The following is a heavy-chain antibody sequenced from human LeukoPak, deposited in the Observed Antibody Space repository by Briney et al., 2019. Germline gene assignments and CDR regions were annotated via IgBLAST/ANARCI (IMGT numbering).Heavy chain of an antibody. CDR2: ISGSGYTT. CDR3: AKSSGYGDYGYYYYYMDV. D-gene: IGHD4-17*01. CDR1: GFTFSTYG. V-gene: IGHV3-23*01. J-gene: IGHJ6*03. Sequence: GGSLRLSCAASGFTFSTYGMSWVRQAPGKGLEWVSAISGSGYTTYYADSVKGRFTISRDNSENTLYLQMNSLRAEDTAVYYCAKSSGYGDYGYYYYYMDVWGKGTTVTISS.